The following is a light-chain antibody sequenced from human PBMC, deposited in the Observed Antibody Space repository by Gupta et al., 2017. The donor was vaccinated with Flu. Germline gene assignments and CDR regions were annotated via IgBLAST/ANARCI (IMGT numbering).Light chain of an antibody. Sequence: DIPMTQSPSSLSASVGDRVTITCRASQYITTYLRWYQKQPGRTPKLLVYAASSLQSGVPSRFSGSGSGTDFTLTISSRQPEDVSAYYCQQTYSTHLFTFGQGTKVEIK. J-gene: IGKJ2*01. CDR1: QYITTY. V-gene: IGKV1-39*01. CDR3: QQTYSTHLFT. CDR2: AAS.